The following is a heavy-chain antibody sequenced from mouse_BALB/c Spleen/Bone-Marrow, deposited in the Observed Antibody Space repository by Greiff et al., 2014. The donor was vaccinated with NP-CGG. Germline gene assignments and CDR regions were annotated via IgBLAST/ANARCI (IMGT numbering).Heavy chain of an antibody. CDR3: TRSRYGSNYDY. V-gene: IGHV1-80*01. CDR2: IYPGDGDT. D-gene: IGHD1-1*01. J-gene: IGHJ2*01. CDR1: GYAFSAYW. Sequence: LVQSGAELVRPGSSVKISCKASGYAFSAYWMMWVKQRPGQGLEWIGQIYPGDGDTNYNGQFKGKATLTADKSSSTAYMQLSSLTSEDSAVYFCTRSRYGSNYDYWGQGTTLTVSS.